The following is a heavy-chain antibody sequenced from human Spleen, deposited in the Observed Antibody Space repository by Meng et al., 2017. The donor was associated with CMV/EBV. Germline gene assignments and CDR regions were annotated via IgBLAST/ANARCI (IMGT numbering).Heavy chain of an antibody. D-gene: IGHD3-22*01. CDR2: IYYSGRT. CDR3: ARFTSDSSGYYNWYFDL. Sequence: LRLSCNVPGGSVSNSDYYWSWIRQHPGKGLEWIGYIYYSGRTDYSPSLKSRVTISVDTSKNQFSLKLISVTAADTAVYYCARFTSDSSGYYNWYFDLWGRGTLVTVSS. J-gene: IGHJ2*01. CDR1: GGSVSNSDYY. V-gene: IGHV4-31*03.